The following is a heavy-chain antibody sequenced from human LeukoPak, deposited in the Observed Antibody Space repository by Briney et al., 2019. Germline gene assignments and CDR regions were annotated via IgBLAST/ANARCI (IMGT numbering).Heavy chain of an antibody. Sequence: GGSLRLSCAASGFTFSSYAVSWVRQAPGKGLEWVSAISGSGGSTYYADSVKGRFTISRDNSKNTLYLQMNSLRAEDTAVYYCAKISSIYYDSSGPFDYWGQGTLVTVSS. V-gene: IGHV3-23*01. D-gene: IGHD3-22*01. CDR2: ISGSGGST. CDR1: GFTFSSYA. CDR3: AKISSIYYDSSGPFDY. J-gene: IGHJ4*02.